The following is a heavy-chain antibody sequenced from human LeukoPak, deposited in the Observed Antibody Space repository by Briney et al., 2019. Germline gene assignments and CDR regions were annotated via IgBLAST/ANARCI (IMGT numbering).Heavy chain of an antibody. CDR3: ARGGGLDV. CDR1: GFTFSTYA. V-gene: IGHV3-23*01. CDR2: ISGSGRNT. J-gene: IGHJ6*02. Sequence: GGSLRLSCVVSGFTFSTYAMSWVRQAPGKGLEWVAFISGSGRNTYYADSVKGRFTISRDNAKNSLYLQMSNLRAEDTAVYFCARGGGLDVWGQGATVTVSS. D-gene: IGHD3-16*01.